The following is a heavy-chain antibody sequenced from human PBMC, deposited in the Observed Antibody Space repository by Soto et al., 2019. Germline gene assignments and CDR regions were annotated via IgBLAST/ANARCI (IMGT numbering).Heavy chain of an antibody. D-gene: IGHD2-21*02. CDR2: ISSSGST. CDR3: ARSGVTGIVIPSHWFDP. V-gene: IGHV4-31*03. Sequence: SETLSLTCTVSGDSIGGVGYWSWIRQFPGRGLEWIGCISSSGSTYYNPALNNRISLSLATSQNQFSLKLLSVTAADTAIYYCARSGVTGIVIPSHWFDPWGQGTLVTVSS. J-gene: IGHJ5*02. CDR1: GDSIGGVGY.